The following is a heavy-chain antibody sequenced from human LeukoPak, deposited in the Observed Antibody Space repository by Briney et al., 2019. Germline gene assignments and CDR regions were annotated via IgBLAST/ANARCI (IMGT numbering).Heavy chain of an antibody. D-gene: IGHD2-15*01. V-gene: IGHV4-39*01. CDR3: AKSSVVAATHLDY. Sequence: SETLSLTCTVSGGSISSSSYYWGWIRQPPGKGLEWIGSIYYSGSTYYNPSPKSRVTISVDTSKNQFSLKLSSVTAADTAVYYCAKSSVVAATHLDYWGQGTLVTVSS. CDR2: IYYSGST. CDR1: GGSISSSSYY. J-gene: IGHJ4*02.